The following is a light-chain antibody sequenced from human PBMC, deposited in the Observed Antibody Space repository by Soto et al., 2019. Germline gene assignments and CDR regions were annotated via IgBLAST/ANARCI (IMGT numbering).Light chain of an antibody. J-gene: IGKJ4*01. Sequence: EIVLTQSPATLSLSPGERATLSCRASQSVSSYLAWYQQKPGQAPRLLIYDASNRATGIPARFSGSGSGTDFTLTISSLEPEYFAVYYCQQRGNWPLTFGGGTKVEIK. CDR2: DAS. V-gene: IGKV3-11*01. CDR1: QSVSSY. CDR3: QQRGNWPLT.